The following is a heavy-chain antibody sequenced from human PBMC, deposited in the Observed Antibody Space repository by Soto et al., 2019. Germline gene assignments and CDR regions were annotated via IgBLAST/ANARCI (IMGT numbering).Heavy chain of an antibody. CDR2: INPNSGGT. CDR1: GYTFTGYY. D-gene: IGHD2-15*01. Sequence: ASVKVSCKASGYTFTGYYMRWVRQAPGQGLEWMGWINPNSGGTNYAQKFQGWVTMTRDTSISTAYMELSRLRSDDTAVYYCARTAAYPSYYYGMDVWGQGTTVTVSS. J-gene: IGHJ6*02. CDR3: ARTAAYPSYYYGMDV. V-gene: IGHV1-2*04.